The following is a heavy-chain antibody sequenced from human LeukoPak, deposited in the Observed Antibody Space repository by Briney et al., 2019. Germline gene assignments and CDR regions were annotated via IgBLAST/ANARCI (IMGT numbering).Heavy chain of an antibody. V-gene: IGHV3-21*04. Sequence: GGSLRLSCAASGFSFSTFSMNWVRQAPGKGLEWLSSISSSGDYIYYADSLKGRFTISRDNSKNTLYLQMNSLRAEDTAVYYCAKPASNCSSTSCYSGPFDYWGQGTLVTVSS. CDR2: ISSSGDYI. J-gene: IGHJ4*02. D-gene: IGHD2-2*01. CDR3: AKPASNCSSTSCYSGPFDY. CDR1: GFSFSTFS.